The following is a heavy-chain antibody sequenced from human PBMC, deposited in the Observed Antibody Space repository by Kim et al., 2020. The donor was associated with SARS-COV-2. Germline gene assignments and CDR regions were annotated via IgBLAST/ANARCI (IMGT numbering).Heavy chain of an antibody. CDR3: ARGFVVEPADKVYYYGMDV. J-gene: IGHJ6*02. Sequence: NGRFTISRDNAKNSLYLQMNSLRAEDTAVYYCARGFVVEPADKVYYYGMDVWGQGTTVTVSS. V-gene: IGHV3-11*05. D-gene: IGHD2-2*01.